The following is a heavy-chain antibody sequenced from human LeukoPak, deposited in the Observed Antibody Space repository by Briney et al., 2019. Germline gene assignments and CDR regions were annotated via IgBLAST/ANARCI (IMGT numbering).Heavy chain of an antibody. J-gene: IGHJ4*02. V-gene: IGHV4-4*07. CDR2: IYTSGST. CDR1: GGSISSYY. D-gene: IGHD3-22*01. Sequence: PSETLSLTCTVSGGSISSYYWSWIRQPAGKGLEWIGRIYTSGSTYYNPSLKSRVTTSIDTSKNQFSLKLSSVSAADTAVYYCARRPGSGSGYPLFDSWGQGTLVTVSS. CDR3: ARRPGSGSGYPLFDS.